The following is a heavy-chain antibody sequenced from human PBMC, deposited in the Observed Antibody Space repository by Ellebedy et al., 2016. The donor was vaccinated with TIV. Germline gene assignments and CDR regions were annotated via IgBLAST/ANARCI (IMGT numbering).Heavy chain of an antibody. CDR2: INPTGGFI. J-gene: IGHJ4*02. CDR3: SKKPPFYAYYFDY. V-gene: IGHV3-21*04. CDR1: GFNFTKYY. Sequence: GESLKISCAPFGFNFTKYYMNWVRQVPGKGLEWTSSINPTGGFISYADSVKGRFTMSRDSAKKFLYLQINSLRAEDTAVNYCSKKPPFYAYYFDYWGQGTLVTVSS. D-gene: IGHD1-14*01.